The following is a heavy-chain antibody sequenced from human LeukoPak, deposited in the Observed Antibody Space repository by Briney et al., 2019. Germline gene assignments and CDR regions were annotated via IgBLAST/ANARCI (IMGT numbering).Heavy chain of an antibody. CDR3: ARVYYDSSGYYYYYYMDV. CDR2: IYYSGST. CDR1: GGSISSSSYY. Sequence: SETLSLTCTVSGGSISSSSYYWGWIRQPPGKGLEWIGSIYYSGSTYYNPSLKSRVTISVDTSKNQFSLKLSSVTAADTAVYYCARVYYDSSGYYYYYYMDVWGKGTTVTVSS. V-gene: IGHV4-39*07. J-gene: IGHJ6*03. D-gene: IGHD3-22*01.